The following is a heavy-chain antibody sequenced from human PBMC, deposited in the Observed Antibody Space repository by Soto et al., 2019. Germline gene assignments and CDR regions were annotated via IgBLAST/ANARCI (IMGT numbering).Heavy chain of an antibody. D-gene: IGHD6-13*01. V-gene: IGHV3-21*01. CDR2: ISSSSTQI. J-gene: IGHJ4*02. CDR3: ARGGGYASS. Sequence: PGGSLRLSCAASGFSFSNYNMNWVRQAPGKGLEWVSSISSSSTQIYYADSVKGRFTISRDNAKNSLYLQMSNLRVEDTALYFCARGGGYASSWGQGTPVTVSS. CDR1: GFSFSNYN.